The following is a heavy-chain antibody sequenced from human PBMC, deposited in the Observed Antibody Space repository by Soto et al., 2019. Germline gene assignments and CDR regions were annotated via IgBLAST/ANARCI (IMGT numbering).Heavy chain of an antibody. CDR1: GYTLTSSD. CDR3: APGGNYSDY. Sequence: ASVKVSCKASGYTLTSSDINWVRQAPGQGLEWMGWMNPNSADRGYAQKFQGRFTMTGNTSISTAYMELRSLRSEDTAVYYCAPGGNYSDYWGKETLLTIAS. CDR2: MNPNSADR. J-gene: IGHJ4*02. D-gene: IGHD1-26*01. V-gene: IGHV1-8*01.